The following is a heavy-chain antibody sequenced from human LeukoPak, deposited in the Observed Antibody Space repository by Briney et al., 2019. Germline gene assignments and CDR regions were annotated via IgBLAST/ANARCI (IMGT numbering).Heavy chain of an antibody. CDR3: AREAVTRNYFDY. J-gene: IGHJ4*02. CDR2: IYSGGST. Sequence: GGSLRLSCAASGFTVSSNYMNWVRQAPGKGVEWVSVIYSGGSTYYADSVKGRFTISRDNSKNTLFLQMNSLRAEDTAVYYCAREAVTRNYFDYWGQGTLVTVSS. D-gene: IGHD4-17*01. V-gene: IGHV3-53*01. CDR1: GFTVSSNY.